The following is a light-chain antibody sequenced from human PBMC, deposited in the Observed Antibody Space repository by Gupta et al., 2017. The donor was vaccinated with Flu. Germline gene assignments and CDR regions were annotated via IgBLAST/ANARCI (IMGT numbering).Light chain of an antibody. V-gene: IGKV2-28*01. Sequence: IVMTQSPLSAPVTPGEPASISCRSSQSLLHSDGYTYLDWFLQRPGQSPKLLIYWGSKRVSGVPDRFSGSGSGTDFTLKISRVEAEDVGIYYCMQALQTLRTFGEGTKVEIK. CDR3: MQALQTLRT. J-gene: IGKJ4*01. CDR1: QSLLHSDGYTY. CDR2: WGS.